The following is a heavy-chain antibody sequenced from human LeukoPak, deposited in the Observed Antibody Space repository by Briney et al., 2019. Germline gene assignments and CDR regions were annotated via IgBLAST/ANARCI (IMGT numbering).Heavy chain of an antibody. CDR1: GGSFSGYY. V-gene: IGHV4-34*01. CDR3: ARGDFLATDN. CDR2: INHSGST. Sequence: SETLSLTCAVSGGSFSGYYWSWIRQPPGKGLEWIGEINHSGSTNYNPSLKSRVTISVDTSKNQFSLKLSSVTAADAAVYFCARGDFLATDNWGQGTLVTVSS. J-gene: IGHJ4*02. D-gene: IGHD3/OR15-3a*01.